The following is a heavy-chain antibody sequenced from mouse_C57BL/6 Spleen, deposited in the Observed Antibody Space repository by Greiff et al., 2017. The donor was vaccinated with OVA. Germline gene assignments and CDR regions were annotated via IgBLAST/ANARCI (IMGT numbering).Heavy chain of an antibody. V-gene: IGHV5-17*01. CDR2: ISSGSSTI. D-gene: IGHD2-4*01. CDR3: ARGDTMITTYAMDY. Sequence: EVKLVESGGGLVKPGGSLKLSCAASGFTFSDYGMHWVRQAPEKGLEWVAYISSGSSTIYYADTVKGRFTISRDNAKNTLFLQMTSLRSEDTAMYYCARGDTMITTYAMDYWGQGTSVTVSS. J-gene: IGHJ4*01. CDR1: GFTFSDYG.